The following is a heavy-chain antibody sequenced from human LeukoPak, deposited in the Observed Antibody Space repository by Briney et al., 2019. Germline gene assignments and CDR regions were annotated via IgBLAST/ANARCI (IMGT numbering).Heavy chain of an antibody. J-gene: IGHJ4*02. Sequence: PGGSLRLSCAASGFTFSSNSMTWVRQTPGKGLEWVSGISGSGDSTYYADSVKGRFTISRDNSRNTLYLQMSSLRAVDTAVYYCAKWSGFGDQWGQGTLVTVSS. CDR2: ISGSGDST. CDR1: GFTFSSNS. CDR3: AKWSGFGDQ. V-gene: IGHV3-23*01. D-gene: IGHD3-10*01.